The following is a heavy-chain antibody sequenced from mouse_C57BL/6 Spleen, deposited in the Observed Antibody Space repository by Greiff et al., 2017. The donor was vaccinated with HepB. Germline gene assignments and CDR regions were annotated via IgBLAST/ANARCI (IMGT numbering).Heavy chain of an antibody. CDR2: IYPGDGDT. J-gene: IGHJ3*01. CDR1: GYAFSSSW. CDR3: ARSGIYYDYDWFAY. V-gene: IGHV1-82*01. D-gene: IGHD2-4*01. Sequence: SGPELVKPGASVKISCKASGYAFSSSWMNWVKQRPGKGLEWIGRIYPGDGDTNYNGKFKGKATLTADKSSSTAYMQLSSLTSEDSAVYFCARSGIYYDYDWFAYWGQGTLVTVSA.